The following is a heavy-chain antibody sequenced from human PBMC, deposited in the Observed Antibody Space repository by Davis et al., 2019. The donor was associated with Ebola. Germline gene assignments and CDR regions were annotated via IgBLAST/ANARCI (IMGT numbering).Heavy chain of an antibody. V-gene: IGHV1-69*06. CDR3: ARDKGDQCSSASCYDGAFDI. CDR2: IIPVFGTA. D-gene: IGHD2-2*01. J-gene: IGHJ3*02. CDR1: GASFTTYA. Sequence: AASVKVSCKTSGASFTTYALSWVRQAPGQGLEWMGKIIPVFGTASHAQSFQGRVALTADKSTSTAYMELDGLTVEDTAVYYCARDKGDQCSSASCYDGAFDIWGPGTMVTVS.